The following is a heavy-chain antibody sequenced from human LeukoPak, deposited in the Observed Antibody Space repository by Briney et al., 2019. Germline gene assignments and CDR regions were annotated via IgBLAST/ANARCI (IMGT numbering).Heavy chain of an antibody. CDR2: ISSSSYI. CDR1: GFTFSSYS. Sequence: GGSLRLSCAASGFTFSSYSMNWVRQAPGKGLEWVSSISSSSYIYYADSVKGRFTISRDNAKNSLYLQMNSLRAEDTAVYYCARVDWSGPPGYWGQGTLVTVSS. J-gene: IGHJ4*02. D-gene: IGHD3-3*01. V-gene: IGHV3-21*01. CDR3: ARVDWSGPPGY.